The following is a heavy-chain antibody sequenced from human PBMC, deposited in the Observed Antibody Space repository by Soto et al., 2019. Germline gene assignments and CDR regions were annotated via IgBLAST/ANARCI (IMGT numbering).Heavy chain of an antibody. Sequence: SETLSLTCTVSGDSISSGGYYWSWIHQHPGKGLEWIGYIFYSASTYCNPSLKSRLTISVDTSKNQFSLKLSSVTAADTAVYYCAREREEYCSGGTCPNYYYYAMDVWGQGTTVTVYS. J-gene: IGHJ6*02. V-gene: IGHV4-31*03. CDR2: IFYSAST. CDR3: AREREEYCSGGTCPNYYYYAMDV. CDR1: GDSISSGGYY. D-gene: IGHD2-15*01.